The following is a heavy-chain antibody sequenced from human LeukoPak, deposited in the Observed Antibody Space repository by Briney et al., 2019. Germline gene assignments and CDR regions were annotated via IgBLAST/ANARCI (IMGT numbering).Heavy chain of an antibody. J-gene: IGHJ3*02. CDR3: AREGAKHAFDI. Sequence: GGSLRLSCAASGFTFSSYSMNWVRQAPGKGLEWVSLISTSSSYIYYADSVKGRFTISRHNAKNSLYLQMNTLRAEDTAVYYCAREGAKHAFDIWGQGRMVTVSS. V-gene: IGHV3-21*01. CDR2: ISTSSSYI. CDR1: GFTFSSYS. D-gene: IGHD1-26*01.